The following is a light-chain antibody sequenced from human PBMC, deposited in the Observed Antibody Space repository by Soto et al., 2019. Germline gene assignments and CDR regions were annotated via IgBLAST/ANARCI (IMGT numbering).Light chain of an antibody. Sequence: QSALTQPASVSGSPGQSITISCTGSSSDVGTYNYVSWYQHRPGTAPKLMIFEVSNRPSGVSNRFSGSKSGNTASLTISGLQDDDEADYYCSSYATSTTLDVLFGGGTKVTVL. CDR2: EVS. J-gene: IGLJ2*01. CDR1: SSDVGTYNY. CDR3: SSYATSTTLDVL. V-gene: IGLV2-14*01.